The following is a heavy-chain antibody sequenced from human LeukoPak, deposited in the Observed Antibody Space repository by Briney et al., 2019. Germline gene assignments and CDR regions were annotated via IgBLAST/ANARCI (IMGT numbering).Heavy chain of an antibody. D-gene: IGHD6-13*01. CDR1: GGSISSSSYY. CDR3: AREIPGYSSNWSLRWFDP. CDR2: IYYSGST. V-gene: IGHV4-30-4*08. J-gene: IGHJ5*02. Sequence: TSETLSLTCTVSGGSISSSSYYWGWIRQPPGKGLEWIGYIYYSGSTYYNPSLRSRVTISVDTSKNQFSLKLSSVTAADTAVYYCAREIPGYSSNWSLRWFDPWGQGTLVTVSS.